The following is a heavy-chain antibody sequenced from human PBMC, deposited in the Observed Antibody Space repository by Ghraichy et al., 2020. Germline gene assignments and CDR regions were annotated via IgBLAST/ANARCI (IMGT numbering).Heavy chain of an antibody. CDR1: GFTFSSYD. D-gene: IGHD3-10*01. Sequence: ESLNISCAASGFTFSSYDMHWVRQATGKGLEWVSAIGTAGDTYYPGSVKGRFTISRENAKNSLYLQMNSLRAGDTAVYYCARGLYYGSGSSPLDYWGQGTLVTVSS. CDR2: IGTAGDT. CDR3: ARGLYYGSGSSPLDY. V-gene: IGHV3-13*01. J-gene: IGHJ4*02.